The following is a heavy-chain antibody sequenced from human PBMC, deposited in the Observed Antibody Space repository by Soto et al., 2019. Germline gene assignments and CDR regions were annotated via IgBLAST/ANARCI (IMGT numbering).Heavy chain of an antibody. D-gene: IGHD3-10*01. CDR2: IYYSGST. J-gene: IGHJ4*02. CDR1: GGSTSSGGYY. CDR3: ARQGRAVSSYYFDY. Sequence: SETLSLTCTVSGGSTSSGGYYWSWIRQHPGKGLEWIGYIYYSGSTYYNPSLKSRVTISLDTSKNQFSLRAEDMAVYYCARQGRAVSSYYFDYWGQGTLVTVSS. V-gene: IGHV4-31*03.